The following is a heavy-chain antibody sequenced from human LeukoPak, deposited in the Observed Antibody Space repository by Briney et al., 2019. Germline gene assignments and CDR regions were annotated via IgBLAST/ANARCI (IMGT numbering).Heavy chain of an antibody. V-gene: IGHV1-2*02. CDR2: INPNSGGT. J-gene: IGHJ5*02. CDR1: GYTFTGYY. CDR3: ARSSISVVLMVYEDGVNWFDP. Sequence: ASVKVSCKASGYTFTGYYMHWVRQAPGQGLEWMGWINPNSGGTNYAQKFQGRVTMTRDTSISTAYMELSRLRSDDTAVYYCARSSISVVLMVYEDGVNWFDPWGQGTLVTVSS. D-gene: IGHD2-8*01.